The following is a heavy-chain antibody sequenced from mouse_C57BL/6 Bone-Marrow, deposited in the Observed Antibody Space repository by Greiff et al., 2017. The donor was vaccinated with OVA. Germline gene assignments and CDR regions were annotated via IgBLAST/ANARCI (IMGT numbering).Heavy chain of an antibody. CDR1: GFTFSSYA. V-gene: IGHV5-4*01. CDR3: ARDRLSWYFDV. Sequence: EVQLVESGGGLVKPGGSLKLSCAASGFTFSSYAMSWVRQTPEKRLEWVATISDGGSYTYYPDNVKGRFTISRDNAKNNLYLQMSHLKSEDTAMYYCARDRLSWYFDVWGTGTTVTVSS. CDR2: ISDGGSYT. J-gene: IGHJ1*03. D-gene: IGHD1-1*01.